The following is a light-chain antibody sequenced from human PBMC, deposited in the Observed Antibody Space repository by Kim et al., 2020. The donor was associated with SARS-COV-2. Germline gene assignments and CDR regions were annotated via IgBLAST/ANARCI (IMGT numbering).Light chain of an antibody. V-gene: IGLV1-44*01. Sequence: GQTVTISCSGTSSNIERNSVNWYQQVPGTGPKVLIYGNNERPSGVPDRFSGSKSGTSASLAINGLQSEDEADYYCAVWDDRLNGVVFGGGTQLTVL. J-gene: IGLJ3*02. CDR1: SSNIERNS. CDR2: GNN. CDR3: AVWDDRLNGVV.